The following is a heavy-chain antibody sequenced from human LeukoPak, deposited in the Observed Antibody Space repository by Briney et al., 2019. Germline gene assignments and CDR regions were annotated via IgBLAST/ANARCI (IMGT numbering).Heavy chain of an antibody. J-gene: IGHJ6*02. D-gene: IGHD3-3*01. CDR2: IYYSGST. CDR3: ARFPNYDFWSGYFPRGEQQYYYGMDV. CDR1: GGSISSSSYY. Sequence: PSETLSLTCTVSGGSISSSSYYWGWIRQPPGKGLEWIGSIYYSGSTYYNPSLKSRVTISVDTSKNQFSLKLSSVTAADTAVYYCARFPNYDFWSGYFPRGEQQYYYGMDVWGQGTTVTVSS. V-gene: IGHV4-39*07.